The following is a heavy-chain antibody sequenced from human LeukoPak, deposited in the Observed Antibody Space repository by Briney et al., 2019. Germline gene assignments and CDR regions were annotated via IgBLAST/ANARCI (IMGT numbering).Heavy chain of an antibody. D-gene: IGHD6-13*01. CDR1: GYTLTELS. J-gene: IGHJ4*02. CDR2: FDPEDGET. CDR3: ARDLEIGAAAGFDY. Sequence: ASVKVSCKVSGYTLTELSMHWVRQAPGKGLEWMGGFDPEDGETIYAQKFQGRVTMTRDTSTSTVYMELSSLRSEDTAVYYCARDLEIGAAAGFDYWGQGTLVTVSS. V-gene: IGHV1-24*01.